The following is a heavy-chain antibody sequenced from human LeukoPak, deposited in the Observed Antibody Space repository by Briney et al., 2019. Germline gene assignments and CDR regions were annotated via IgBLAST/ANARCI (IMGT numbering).Heavy chain of an antibody. V-gene: IGHV3-48*03. D-gene: IGHD6-6*01. CDR2: IRSSGSTI. J-gene: IGHJ4*02. CDR1: AFTFSSYE. Sequence: GGSLRLSCVVSAFTFSSYEMNWVRQVPGKGLGWIAYIRSSGSTIYYADSVKGRFIISRDNAKNSLYLQMDRLRAEDTGLYYFARDSGVTGRPDYSDYWGQGTLVAVSS. CDR3: ARDSGVTGRPDYSDY.